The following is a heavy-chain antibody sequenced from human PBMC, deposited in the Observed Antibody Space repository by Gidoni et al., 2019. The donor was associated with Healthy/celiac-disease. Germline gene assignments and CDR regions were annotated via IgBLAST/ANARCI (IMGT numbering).Heavy chain of an antibody. CDR1: GCSISSGGYY. D-gene: IGHD5-12*01. CDR3: ARAHPDVVGGYDCLFDY. V-gene: IGHV4-31*03. J-gene: IGHJ4*02. Sequence: QVQLPESGPGLVKPSQTLSLTCTVSGCSISSGGYYWGWIRQHPGKGLEWIGYIYYSGSTYYNPALKSRVTISVDTSKNQFSLKLSAVTAADTAVYYCARAHPDVVGGYDCLFDYWGQGTLVTVSS. CDR2: IYYSGST.